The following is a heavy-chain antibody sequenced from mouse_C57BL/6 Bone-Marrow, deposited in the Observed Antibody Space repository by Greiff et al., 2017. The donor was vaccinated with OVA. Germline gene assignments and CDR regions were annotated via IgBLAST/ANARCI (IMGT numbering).Heavy chain of an antibody. Sequence: DVKLVESGGDLVKPGGSLKLSCAASGFTFSSYGMSWVRQTPDKRLEWVATISSGGSYTYYPDSVKGRFTISRDNAKNTLYLQMSSLKSEDTAMYDCARPFSYGYFDVWGTGTTVTVSS. J-gene: IGHJ1*03. CDR2: ISSGGSYT. V-gene: IGHV5-6*02. CDR3: ARPFSYGYFDV. CDR1: GFTFSSYG.